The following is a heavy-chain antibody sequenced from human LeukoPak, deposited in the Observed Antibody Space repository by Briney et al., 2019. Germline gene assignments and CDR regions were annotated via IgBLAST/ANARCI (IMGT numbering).Heavy chain of an antibody. D-gene: IGHD6-19*01. V-gene: IGHV3-23*01. CDR3: AKDRQWLVWDY. CDR1: GFIFSSCA. CDR2: LTGSGSST. Sequence: PGGSLRPSCAASGFIFSSCAMSWVRQTPEKGLEWVSALTGSGSSTYYADSVKGRFTISRDSSKNTLYLQMSSLRAEDTAVYYCAKDRQWLVWDYWGQGTLVTVSS. J-gene: IGHJ4*02.